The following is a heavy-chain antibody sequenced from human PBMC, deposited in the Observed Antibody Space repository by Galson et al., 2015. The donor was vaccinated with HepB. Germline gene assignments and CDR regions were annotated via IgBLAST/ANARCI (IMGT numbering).Heavy chain of an antibody. CDR2: INPSGGST. CDR1: GYTFTSYY. Sequence: SVKVSCKASGYTFTSYYMHWVRQAPGQGLEWMGIINPSGGSTSYAQKFQGRVTMTRDTSTSTVYMELSSLRSEDTAVYYCARDYGYLGINYSSGWLDYWGQGTLVSVSS. D-gene: IGHD6-19*01. CDR3: ARDYGYLGINYSSGWLDY. J-gene: IGHJ4*02. V-gene: IGHV1-46*01.